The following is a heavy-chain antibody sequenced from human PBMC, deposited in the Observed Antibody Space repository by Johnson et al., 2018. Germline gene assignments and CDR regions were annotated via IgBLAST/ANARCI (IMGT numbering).Heavy chain of an antibody. J-gene: IGHJ3*02. D-gene: IGHD3-16*01. CDR2: ISYDGSNK. CDR3: AKEQMITGDAFDI. V-gene: IGHV3-30*18. Sequence: VQLVESGGGVVQPGRSLRLTCAASGFAFSDARMSWVRQAPGRGLEWVAVISYDGSNKYYADSVNGRFIISRDNSKNTRYRQMNSLRAEETAVYYCAKEQMITGDAFDIWGQGTMVTASS. CDR1: GFAFSDAR.